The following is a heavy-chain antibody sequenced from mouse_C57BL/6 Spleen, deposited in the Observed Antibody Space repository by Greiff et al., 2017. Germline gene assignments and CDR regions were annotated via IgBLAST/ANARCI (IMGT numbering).Heavy chain of an antibody. V-gene: IGHV1-31*01. CDR1: GYSFTGYY. CDR2: IYPYNGVS. CDR3: ARNYGSSYEYYFDY. Sequence: VQLKESGPELVKPGASVKISCKASGYSFTGYYMHWVKQSHGNILDWIGYIYPYNGVSSYNQKFKGKATLTVDKSSSTAYMELRSLTSEDSAVYYCARNYGSSYEYYFDYWGQGTTLTVSS. D-gene: IGHD1-1*01. J-gene: IGHJ2*01.